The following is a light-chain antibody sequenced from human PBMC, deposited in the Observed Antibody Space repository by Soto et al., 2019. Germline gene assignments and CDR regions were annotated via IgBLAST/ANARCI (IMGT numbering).Light chain of an antibody. CDR3: QQRSNWSPPFT. V-gene: IGKV3-11*01. CDR2: DAF. CDR1: QSVGIY. Sequence: NFFTQSPATLSLCPGERATLSCRASQSVGIYLAWYQQKPGQAPRLLIYDAFQRATGIPSRFSGSGSGTDFTLTISSLEPEDFAVYYCQQRSNWSPPFTFGPGTKVEMK. J-gene: IGKJ2*01.